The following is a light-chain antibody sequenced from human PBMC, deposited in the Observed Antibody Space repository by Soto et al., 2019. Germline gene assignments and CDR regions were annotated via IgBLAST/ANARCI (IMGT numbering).Light chain of an antibody. Sequence: EIVLTQSPGTLSLSPGERATLSCRASQSVSSSYLAWYQQRPGQAPRLLIYGESNRATGIPDRFSGRGSGTDSTLTISRLEPEDFAVYYCQQYASSPLTFGGGTKVEIK. CDR2: GES. CDR1: QSVSSSY. CDR3: QQYASSPLT. J-gene: IGKJ4*01. V-gene: IGKV3-20*01.